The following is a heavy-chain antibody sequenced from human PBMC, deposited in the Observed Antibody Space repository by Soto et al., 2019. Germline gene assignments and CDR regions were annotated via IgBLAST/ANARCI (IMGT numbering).Heavy chain of an antibody. CDR2: IKQDGSER. CDR3: AREGEGDFWSGYYTHYCYMDV. V-gene: IGHV3-7*01. CDR1: GFTFSSYW. J-gene: IGHJ6*03. D-gene: IGHD3-3*01. Sequence: EVQLVESGGGLVQPGGSLRLSCAASGFTFSSYWMSWVRQAPGKGLEWVANIKQDGSERYYVDSVKGRFTISRDNAKNSLYLQMNSLRAEDTAVYYCAREGEGDFWSGYYTHYCYMDVWGKGTTVTVSS.